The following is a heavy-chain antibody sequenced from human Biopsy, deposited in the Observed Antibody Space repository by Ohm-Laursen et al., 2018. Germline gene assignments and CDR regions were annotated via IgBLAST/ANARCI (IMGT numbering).Heavy chain of an antibody. CDR2: SNPDSGVT. CDR3: ARDKYRSWNYFDN. V-gene: IGHV1-2*02. Sequence: GATVKISCKASGYTFSGYYMHWVRQAPGQGLEWMGWSNPDSGVTNYAQKFQGRVTMTRDTSTSTAYMELSRLGSDDTAVYYCARDKYRSWNYFDNWGQGSLVTVSS. CDR1: GYTFSGYY. J-gene: IGHJ4*02. D-gene: IGHD6-19*01.